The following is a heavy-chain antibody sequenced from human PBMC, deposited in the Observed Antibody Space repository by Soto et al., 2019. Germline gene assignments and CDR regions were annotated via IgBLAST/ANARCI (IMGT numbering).Heavy chain of an antibody. Sequence: GGSLRLSCAASGFTLSTSAMSWVRQAPGKGLEWVSSIGSGGSTYYADSVKGRFTISRDISKNTLYLQMNSLRVEDTALYYCARIIPVTGTDCWGQGTLVTVSS. CDR3: ARIIPVTGTDC. CDR2: IGSGGST. V-gene: IGHV3-23*01. D-gene: IGHD6-13*01. J-gene: IGHJ4*02. CDR1: GFTLSTSA.